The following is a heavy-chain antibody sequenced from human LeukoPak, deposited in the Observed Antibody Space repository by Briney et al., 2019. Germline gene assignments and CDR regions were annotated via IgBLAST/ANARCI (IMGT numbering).Heavy chain of an antibody. D-gene: IGHD5-24*01. CDR3: AVRGQRWLPPRSFDY. Sequence: SETLSLTCAVYGGSFSGYYWSWIRQPPGKGLEWIGEINHSGSTNYNPSLKSRVTISVDTSKNQFSLTLSSVTAADTAVYYCAVRGQRWLPPRSFDYGGQGTLVTVSS. J-gene: IGHJ4*02. V-gene: IGHV4-34*01. CDR2: INHSGST. CDR1: GGSFSGYY.